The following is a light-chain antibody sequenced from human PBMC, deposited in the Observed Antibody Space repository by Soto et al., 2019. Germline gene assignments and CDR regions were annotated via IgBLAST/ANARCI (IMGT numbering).Light chain of an antibody. V-gene: IGLV2-23*01. J-gene: IGLJ2*01. Sequence: QSALTQPASVSGSPGQSITISCTGSSSNIGTFNLVSWYQQRPGKVPQILIYEGTKRPSGISNRFSGSTSGNTASLTISALQSEDEGDYYCCSYAGSVIFGGGTKLTVL. CDR2: EGT. CDR3: CSYAGSVI. CDR1: SSNIGTFNL.